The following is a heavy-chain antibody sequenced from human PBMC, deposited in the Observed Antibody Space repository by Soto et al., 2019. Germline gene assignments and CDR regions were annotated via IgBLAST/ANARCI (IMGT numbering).Heavy chain of an antibody. D-gene: IGHD4-17*01. J-gene: IGHJ4*02. CDR1: GGSISSYY. CDR3: ARAPLDYGDCGGYFDY. CDR2: IYYSGST. V-gene: IGHV4-59*01. Sequence: PSETLSLTCTVSGGSISSYYWSWIRQPPGKGLEWIGYIYYSGSTNYNPSLKSRVTISVDTSKNQFSLKLSSVTAADTAVYYCARAPLDYGDCGGYFDYWGQGTLVTVSS.